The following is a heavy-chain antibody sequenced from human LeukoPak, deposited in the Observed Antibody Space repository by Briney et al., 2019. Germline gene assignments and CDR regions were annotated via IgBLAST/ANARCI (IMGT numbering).Heavy chain of an antibody. CDR1: GFTFSSYA. J-gene: IGHJ4*02. V-gene: IGHV3-30*02. CDR2: VRYDGSSK. D-gene: IGHD6-19*01. CDR3: AKDPHFRASGWYYFDY. Sequence: PGGSLRLSCAASGFTFSSYAMHWVRQAPGKGLEWVAFVRYDGSSKYYADSVKGRFTVSRDNSKNTLYLQMNSLRAEDTAVYYCAKDPHFRASGWYYFDYWGQGTLVTVSS.